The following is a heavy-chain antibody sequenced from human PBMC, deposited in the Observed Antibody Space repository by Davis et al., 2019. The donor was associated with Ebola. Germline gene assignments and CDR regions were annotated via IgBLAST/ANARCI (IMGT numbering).Heavy chain of an antibody. Sequence: GSLSLTCTVSGGSISSYYWSWIRQPPGKGLEWFGYIYYSGSTNYNPSLKSRVTISVDTSKNQFSLKLSSVTAADTAVYYCARGRTTQDYWGQGTLVTVSS. CDR3: ARGRTTQDY. D-gene: IGHD1-7*01. V-gene: IGHV4-59*01. CDR2: IYYSGST. CDR1: GGSISSYY. J-gene: IGHJ4*02.